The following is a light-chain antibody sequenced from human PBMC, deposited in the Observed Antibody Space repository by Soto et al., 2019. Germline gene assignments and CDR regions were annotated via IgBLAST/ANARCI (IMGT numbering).Light chain of an antibody. Sequence: EIVLTQSPATLSLSPGERATLSCRASQSISSHLAWHQQKPGQAPRLLIYGASNRATGIPARFSGSGSGTDFTLTISSLEPEDFAVYYCQQRINWPLTFGGGTKVEIK. CDR3: QQRINWPLT. CDR2: GAS. CDR1: QSISSH. V-gene: IGKV3-11*01. J-gene: IGKJ4*01.